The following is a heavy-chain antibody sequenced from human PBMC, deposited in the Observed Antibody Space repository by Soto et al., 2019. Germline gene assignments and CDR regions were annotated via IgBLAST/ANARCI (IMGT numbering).Heavy chain of an antibody. CDR1: GFTFSSYS. CDR2: ISNTSGTR. Sequence: EVQLVESGGGLVQPGGSLRLSCAASGFTFSSYSMNWVRQAPGKGLEWVSYISNTSGTRYYADSVKGRITSSRDNAKNSLYLQLNSLREEDTAVYYCARDSSAAARRGGMDVWGQGITVTVSS. CDR3: ARDSSAAARRGGMDV. D-gene: IGHD3-22*01. J-gene: IGHJ6*02. V-gene: IGHV3-48*02.